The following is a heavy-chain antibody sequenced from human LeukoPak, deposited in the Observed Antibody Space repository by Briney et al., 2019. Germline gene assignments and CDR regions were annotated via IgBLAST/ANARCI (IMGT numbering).Heavy chain of an antibody. CDR1: GGSISSSSYY. V-gene: IGHV4-39*01. CDR2: AYYSGSP. D-gene: IGHD3-9*01. CDR3: ASHSAEYDILTGYHSYNSFDP. Sequence: SETLSLTCTVSGGSISSSSYYWGWIRQSPGKGLEWIGNAYYSGSPYYDPSLKSRVTISVDTSKNQFSLKLSSVTAADTAVYYCASHSAEYDILTGYHSYNSFDPWGQGILVTVSS. J-gene: IGHJ5*02.